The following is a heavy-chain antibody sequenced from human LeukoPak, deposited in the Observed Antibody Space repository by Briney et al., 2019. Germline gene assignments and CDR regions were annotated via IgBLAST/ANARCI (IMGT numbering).Heavy chain of an antibody. CDR3: ARSAGGHWYFDL. D-gene: IGHD4-23*01. Sequence: ASVKVSCKASGYTFTSYYMHWVRQAPGRGLEWMGIINPSGGSTSYAQKFQGRVTMTRDTSTSTVYMELSSLRSEDTAVYYCARSAGGHWYFDLWGRGTLVTVSS. CDR1: GYTFTSYY. V-gene: IGHV1-46*01. J-gene: IGHJ2*01. CDR2: INPSGGST.